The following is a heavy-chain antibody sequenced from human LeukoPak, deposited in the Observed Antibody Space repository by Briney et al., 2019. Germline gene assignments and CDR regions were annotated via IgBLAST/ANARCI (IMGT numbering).Heavy chain of an antibody. CDR3: AREAFSGWVHYYYGMDV. CDR1: GDSVSANNAA. V-gene: IGHV6-1*01. J-gene: IGHJ6*02. D-gene: IGHD6-19*01. CDR2: TYYRSKWYT. Sequence: SQTLSLTCAISGDSVSANNAAWNWIRQSPSRGLEWLGRTYYRSKWYTGYAVPVKGRITINPDTSKNQFSLQLNSVTPEDTAVYYCAREAFSGWVHYYYGMDVWGQGTTVTVSS.